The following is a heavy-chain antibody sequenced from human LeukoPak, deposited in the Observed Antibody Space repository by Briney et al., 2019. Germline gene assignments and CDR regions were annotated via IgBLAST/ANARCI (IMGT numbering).Heavy chain of an antibody. Sequence: PSETLSLTCTVSGGSISSYYWSWIRQPPGKGLEWIGEINHSESTNYNPSLKSRVTISVDTSKNQFSLKLSSVTAADTAVYYCARRSPHDYYGSGSYYLFDYWGQGTLVTVSS. J-gene: IGHJ4*02. CDR3: ARRSPHDYYGSGSYYLFDY. V-gene: IGHV4-34*01. CDR1: GGSISSYY. CDR2: INHSEST. D-gene: IGHD3-10*01.